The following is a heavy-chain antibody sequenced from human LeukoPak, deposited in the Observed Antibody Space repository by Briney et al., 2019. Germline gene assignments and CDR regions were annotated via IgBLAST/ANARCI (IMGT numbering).Heavy chain of an antibody. CDR2: VDPEDGET. D-gene: IGHD1-26*01. CDR1: GYTFTDYY. V-gene: IGHV1-69-2*01. J-gene: IGHJ4*02. CDR3: ATGPLVGATG. Sequence: ASVKVSCKASGYTFTDYYMHWVQQAPGKGLEWMGRVDPEDGETIYAEKFQGRVTITADTSTDTAYMELSSLRSEDTAVYYCATGPLVGATGWGQGTLVTVSS.